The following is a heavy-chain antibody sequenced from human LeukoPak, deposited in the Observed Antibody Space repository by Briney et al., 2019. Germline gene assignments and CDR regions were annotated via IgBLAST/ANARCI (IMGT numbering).Heavy chain of an antibody. CDR2: ISSSGSTI. CDR3: AKDDGGSYYPYYYYMDV. V-gene: IGHV3-48*01. Sequence: GGSLRLSCAASGFTVSSNEMSWVRQAPGKGLEWVSYISSSGSTIYYADSVKGRFTISRDNAKNSLYLQMNSLRAEDTAVYYCAKDDGGSYYPYYYYMDVWGKGTTVTISS. D-gene: IGHD1-26*01. CDR1: GFTVSSNE. J-gene: IGHJ6*03.